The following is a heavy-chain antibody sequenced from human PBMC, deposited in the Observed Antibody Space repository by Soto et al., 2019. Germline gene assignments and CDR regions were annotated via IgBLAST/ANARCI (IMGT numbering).Heavy chain of an antibody. D-gene: IGHD6-19*01. V-gene: IGHV4-4*07. J-gene: IGHJ4*02. CDR2: IYTSGST. CDR3: ARVREGYSSGWYDD. Sequence: QVQLQASGPGLVKPSETLSLTCTVSGGSISSYYWSWIRQPAGKGLEWIGRIYTSGSTNYNPSLKRRVTMSVDTCKSQFCLKPSSVTAADTAVYYGARVREGYSSGWYDDWGQGTLVTVSS. CDR1: GGSISSYY.